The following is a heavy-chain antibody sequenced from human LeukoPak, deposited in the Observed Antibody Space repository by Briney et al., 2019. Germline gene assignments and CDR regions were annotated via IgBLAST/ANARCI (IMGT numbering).Heavy chain of an antibody. Sequence: PSETLSLTCTVSGGXITTYSCSWIRQPAGKGLELIGRIYASGSTTYNPSLKSRVTMSVDTSKNQFSVRLTSVAAADAAVYCCARAAYCSGASCYFDYWGQGTLVTVSS. CDR2: IYASGST. CDR3: ARAAYCSGASCYFDY. J-gene: IGHJ4*02. CDR1: GGXITTYS. D-gene: IGHD2-15*01. V-gene: IGHV4-4*07.